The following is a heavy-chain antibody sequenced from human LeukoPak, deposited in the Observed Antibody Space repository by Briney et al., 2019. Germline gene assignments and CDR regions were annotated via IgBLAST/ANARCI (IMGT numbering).Heavy chain of an antibody. D-gene: IGHD3-22*01. CDR3: ARGDDSSGYYSYYYYYYMDV. V-gene: IGHV1-2*02. Sequence: ASVKVSCKASGYTFTGYYMHWVRQAPGQGLEWMRWINPNSGGTNYAQKFQGRVTMTRDTSISTAYMELSRLRSDDTAVYYCARGDDSSGYYSYYYYYYMDVWGKGTTVTVSS. CDR1: GYTFTGYY. J-gene: IGHJ6*03. CDR2: INPNSGGT.